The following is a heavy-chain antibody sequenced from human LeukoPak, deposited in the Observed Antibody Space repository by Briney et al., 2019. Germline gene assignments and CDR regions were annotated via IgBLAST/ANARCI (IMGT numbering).Heavy chain of an antibody. CDR1: GFTFSSYA. V-gene: IGHV3-30-3*01. D-gene: IGHD4-23*01. CDR2: ISYDGSNK. CDR3: ARGVVIGSRNSGDY. J-gene: IGHJ4*02. Sequence: GGSLRLSCAASGFTFSSYAMHWVRQAPGKGLEWVAVISYDGSNKYYADSVKGRFTISRDNSKNTLYLQMNSLRAEDTAVYYCARGVVIGSRNSGDYWGQGTLVTVSS.